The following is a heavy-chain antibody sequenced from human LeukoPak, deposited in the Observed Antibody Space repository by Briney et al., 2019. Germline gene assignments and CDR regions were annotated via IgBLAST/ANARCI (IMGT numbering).Heavy chain of an antibody. CDR2: ISSSSSYT. Sequence: GGSLRLSCAASGCTFSDYYMSWIRQAPGKGLEWVSYISSSSSYTNYADSVKGRFTISRDNAKNSLYLQMNSLRAEDTAVYYCARAAVLYCSGGSCYYFDYWGQGTLVTVSS. J-gene: IGHJ4*02. CDR3: ARAAVLYCSGGSCYYFDY. D-gene: IGHD2-15*01. CDR1: GCTFSDYY. V-gene: IGHV3-11*06.